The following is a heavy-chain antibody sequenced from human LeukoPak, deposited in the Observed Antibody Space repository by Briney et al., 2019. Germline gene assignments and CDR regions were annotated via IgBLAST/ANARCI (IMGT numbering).Heavy chain of an antibody. Sequence: SVKASCKASGGTFSSYAISWVRQAPGQGPEWMGGIIPIFGTANYAQKFQGRVTITADESTSTAYMELSSLRSEDTAVYYCARDLSDSSGYSQWGQGTLVTVSS. CDR1: GGTFSSYA. D-gene: IGHD3-22*01. CDR2: IIPIFGTA. V-gene: IGHV1-69*01. CDR3: ARDLSDSSGYSQ. J-gene: IGHJ4*02.